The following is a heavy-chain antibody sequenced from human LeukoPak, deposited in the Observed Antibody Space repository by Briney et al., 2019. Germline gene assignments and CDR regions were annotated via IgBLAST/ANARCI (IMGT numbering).Heavy chain of an antibody. J-gene: IGHJ4*02. V-gene: IGHV3-23*01. CDR2: ISDSGTST. Sequence: PGGSLRLSCAASGLTFSSYAMIWVRQAPGKGLEWVSLISDSGTSTYYPDSVKGRFTISRDNSKNTVYLQMYSLRAEDTAVYYCAKGVSGYGSGRPFDYWGQGTLVAVSS. D-gene: IGHD3-10*01. CDR1: GLTFSSYA. CDR3: AKGVSGYGSGRPFDY.